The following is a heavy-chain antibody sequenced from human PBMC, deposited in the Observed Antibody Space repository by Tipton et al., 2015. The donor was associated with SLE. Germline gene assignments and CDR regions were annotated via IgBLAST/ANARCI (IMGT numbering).Heavy chain of an antibody. V-gene: IGHV3-23*01. CDR1: GFTFSSYA. Sequence: SLRLSCAASGFTFSSYAMSWVRQAPGKGLEWVSAISGSGGSTYYADSVKGRFTISRDNSKNTLYLQMNSLRAEGTAVYYCAKDLLLWFGETVGYWGQGTLVTVSS. CDR2: ISGSGGST. J-gene: IGHJ4*02. D-gene: IGHD3-10*01. CDR3: AKDLLLWFGETVGY.